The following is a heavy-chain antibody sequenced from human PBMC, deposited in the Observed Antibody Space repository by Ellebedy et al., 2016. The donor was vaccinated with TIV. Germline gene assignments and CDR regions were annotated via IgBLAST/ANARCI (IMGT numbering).Heavy chain of an antibody. D-gene: IGHD1-26*01. V-gene: IGHV3-30-3*01. J-gene: IGHJ4*02. Sequence: PGGSLRLSCEASGFSFDIYSMHWVRQAPGKGLEWVAVITYDGSNQHYADSVKGRFTISRDNAKNSLYLQRNSLRAEDTAVYYCARDLGELLPALNFDYWGQGSLVTVSS. CDR1: GFSFDIYS. CDR3: ARDLGELLPALNFDY. CDR2: ITYDGSNQ.